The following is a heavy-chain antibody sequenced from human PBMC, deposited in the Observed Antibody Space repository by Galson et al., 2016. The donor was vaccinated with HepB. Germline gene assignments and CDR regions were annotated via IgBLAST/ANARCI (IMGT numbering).Heavy chain of an antibody. D-gene: IGHD5-24*01. CDR3: ARVNHGLFDH. CDR2: AYYSRNT. V-gene: IGHV4-61*01. CDR1: GGSFSSDNDY. J-gene: IGHJ4*02. Sequence: SETLSLTCAVYGGSFSSDNDYWSWIRQPPGKALEWIGYAYYSRNTIYNSSLKSRVTISLDASKNQFSLEVRSVTAVDTAVYYCARVNHGLFDHWGQGTLATVSS.